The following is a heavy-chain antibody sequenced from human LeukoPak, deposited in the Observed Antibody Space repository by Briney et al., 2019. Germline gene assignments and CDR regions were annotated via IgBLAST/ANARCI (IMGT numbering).Heavy chain of an antibody. J-gene: IGHJ4*02. Sequence: ASVTVSCLPSGYTFTGYYLHWVRPAPGQGVAWMGWIYPNSGGTNYEQKFQGRVTMTRDTSISTAYMELSRLRSDDTAVYYCARARYCSGCSCYFDYWGQGTLVTVSS. CDR1: GYTFTGYY. D-gene: IGHD2-15*01. V-gene: IGHV1-2*02. CDR2: IYPNSGGT. CDR3: ARARYCSGCSCYFDY.